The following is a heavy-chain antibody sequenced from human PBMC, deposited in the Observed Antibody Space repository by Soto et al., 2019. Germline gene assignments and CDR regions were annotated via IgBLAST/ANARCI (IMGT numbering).Heavy chain of an antibody. CDR3: ARDRYYYDSSSRYFDL. V-gene: IGHV1-69*06. CDR1: GGTFSSYA. J-gene: IGHJ2*01. CDR2: IIPIFGTA. D-gene: IGHD3-22*01. Sequence: ASVKVSCKASGGTFSSYAISWVRQAPGQGLEWMGGIIPIFGTANYAQKFQGRVTITADKSTSTAYMELSSLRSEDTAVYYCARDRYYYDSSSRYFDLWGRGTLVTVPQ.